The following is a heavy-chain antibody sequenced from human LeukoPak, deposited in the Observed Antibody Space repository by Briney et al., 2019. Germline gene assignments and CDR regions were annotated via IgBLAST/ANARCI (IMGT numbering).Heavy chain of an antibody. Sequence: GSVKVSCKASGFTFSGYYMHWVRQAPGQGLEWMAWISPNSGGTNYVQKFQGRVTVTRDTSIGTDYMEISGLTSDDTALYYCAREPSGSGGYDYWGQGTLVTVSS. D-gene: IGHD3-10*01. CDR3: AREPSGSGGYDY. J-gene: IGHJ4*02. V-gene: IGHV1-2*02. CDR2: ISPNSGGT. CDR1: GFTFSGYY.